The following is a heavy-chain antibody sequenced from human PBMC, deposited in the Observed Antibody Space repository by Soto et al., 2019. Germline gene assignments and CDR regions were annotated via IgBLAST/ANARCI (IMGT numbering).Heavy chain of an antibody. D-gene: IGHD1-1*01. J-gene: IGHJ4*02. CDR2: INPSGGST. Sequence: ASVKVSCKASGYTFTSYYMHWVRQAPGQGLEWMGIINPSGGSTSYAQKFQGRVTMTRDTSTSTVYMELSSPRSEDTAVYYCARVPGVRKTGTNEGFDYWGQGTLVTVSS. V-gene: IGHV1-46*03. CDR1: GYTFTSYY. CDR3: ARVPGVRKTGTNEGFDY.